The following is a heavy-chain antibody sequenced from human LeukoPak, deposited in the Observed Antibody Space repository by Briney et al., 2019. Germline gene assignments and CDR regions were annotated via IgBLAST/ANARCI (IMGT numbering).Heavy chain of an antibody. J-gene: IGHJ4*02. D-gene: IGHD3-22*01. V-gene: IGHV3-23*01. CDR2: ISGSGGST. CDR1: GFTFSSYA. CDR3: ASSYYYDSSGYYRA. Sequence: GGSLRLSCAASGFTFSSYAMSWVRPAPGNRLECVSDISGSGGSTYYADSVKGRFTISRDNSKNTLYLQMNSLRAEDTAVYYCASSYYYDSSGYYRAWGQGTLVTVSS.